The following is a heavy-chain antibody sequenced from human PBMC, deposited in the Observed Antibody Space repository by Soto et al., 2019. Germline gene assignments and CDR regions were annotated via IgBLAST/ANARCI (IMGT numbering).Heavy chain of an antibody. CDR1: GFTFSSYA. Sequence: LRLSCAASGFTFSSYAMSWVRQAPGKGLEWVSAISGSGGSTYYADSVKGRFTISRDNSKNTLYLQMNSLRAEDTAVYYCAKDGQRDTMIVVVTTFDYWGQGTLVTVT. J-gene: IGHJ4*02. CDR2: ISGSGGST. D-gene: IGHD3-22*01. CDR3: AKDGQRDTMIVVVTTFDY. V-gene: IGHV3-23*01.